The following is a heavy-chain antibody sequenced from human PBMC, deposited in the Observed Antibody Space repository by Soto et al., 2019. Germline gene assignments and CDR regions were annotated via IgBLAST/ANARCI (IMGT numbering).Heavy chain of an antibody. CDR3: ARLRGVVIKLNWFDP. CDR2: INHSGST. D-gene: IGHD3-3*01. Sequence: SETLSLTCAVYGGSFSGYYWSWIRQPPGKGLEWIGEINHSGSTNYNPSLKSRVTISVDTSKNQFSLKLSSVTAADTAVYYCARLRGVVIKLNWFDPWGQGTLVTVS. CDR1: GGSFSGYY. J-gene: IGHJ5*02. V-gene: IGHV4-34*01.